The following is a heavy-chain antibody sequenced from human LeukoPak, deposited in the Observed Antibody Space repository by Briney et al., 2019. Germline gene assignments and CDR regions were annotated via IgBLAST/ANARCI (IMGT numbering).Heavy chain of an antibody. D-gene: IGHD4-4*01. CDR3: GREGRTVALDY. Sequence: GGSLRLSCAASGFTFSNYSMNWVRQAPGKGLEWVSSISSKSTYMYYADSVKGRFTISRDNAKNSLYLQMNSLRADDTAVYYCGREGRTVALDYWGQGTLVTVSS. CDR1: GFTFSNYS. V-gene: IGHV3-21*01. CDR2: ISSKSTYM. J-gene: IGHJ4*02.